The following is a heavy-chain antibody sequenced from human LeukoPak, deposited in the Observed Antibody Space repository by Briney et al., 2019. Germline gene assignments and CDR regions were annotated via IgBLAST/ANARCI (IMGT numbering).Heavy chain of an antibody. CDR1: GFTVSSNY. J-gene: IGHJ3*02. Sequence: GGSLRLSRAASGFTVSSNYMSWVRQAPGKGLEWVSAISGSGGSTYYADSVKGRFTISRDNSKNTLYLQMNSLRAEDTAVYYCAKGIGDAFDIWGQGTMVTVSS. V-gene: IGHV3-23*01. CDR2: ISGSGGST. CDR3: AKGIGDAFDI.